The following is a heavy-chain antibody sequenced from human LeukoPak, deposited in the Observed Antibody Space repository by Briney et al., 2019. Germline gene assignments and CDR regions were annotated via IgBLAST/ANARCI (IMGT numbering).Heavy chain of an antibody. CDR3: ARDGRYYYDSSGYPDY. J-gene: IGHJ4*02. Sequence: GGSLRLSCAASGFTFSSYEMNWVHQAPGKGLEWVSYISSSGSTIYYADSVKGRFTISRDNAKNSLYLQMNSLRAEDTAVYYCARDGRYYYDSSGYPDYWGQGTLVTVSS. D-gene: IGHD3-22*01. CDR1: GFTFSSYE. V-gene: IGHV3-48*03. CDR2: ISSSGSTI.